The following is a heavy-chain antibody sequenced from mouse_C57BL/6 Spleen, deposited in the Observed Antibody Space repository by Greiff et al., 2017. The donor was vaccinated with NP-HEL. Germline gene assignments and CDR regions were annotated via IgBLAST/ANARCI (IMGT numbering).Heavy chain of an antibody. CDR2: IGPGSGST. J-gene: IGHJ3*01. CDR3: EINAAVVAKAY. CDR1: GYTFTDYY. Sequence: VQLQQSGAELVKPGASVKISCKASGYTFTDYYINWVKQRPGQGLEWIGKIGPGSGSTYYNEKFKGKATLTVDKSSSTAYMQLSSLTSEDSAVDICEINAAVVAKAYWGQGTLVTVSA. V-gene: IGHV1-77*01. D-gene: IGHD1-1*01.